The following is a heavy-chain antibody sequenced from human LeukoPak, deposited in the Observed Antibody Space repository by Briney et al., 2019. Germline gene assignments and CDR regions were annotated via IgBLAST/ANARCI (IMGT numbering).Heavy chain of an antibody. V-gene: IGHV3-66*01. CDR3: ARAETITMIVVVPSAFDI. CDR2: IYSGGST. J-gene: IGHJ3*02. Sequence: TGGSLRLSCAASGFTVSSNYMSWVRQAPGKGLEWVSVIYSGGSTYYADSVKGRFTISRDNSKNTLYLQMNSLRAEDTAVYYCARAETITMIVVVPSAFDIWGQGTMVTVSS. CDR1: GFTVSSNY. D-gene: IGHD3-22*01.